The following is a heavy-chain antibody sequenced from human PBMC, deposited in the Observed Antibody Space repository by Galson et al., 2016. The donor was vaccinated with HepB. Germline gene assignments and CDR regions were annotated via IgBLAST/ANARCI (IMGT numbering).Heavy chain of an antibody. CDR3: ARGWRGGALGEDGSAGLH. CDR2: IDSDGTST. D-gene: IGHD1-26*01. J-gene: IGHJ4*02. V-gene: IGHV3-74*01. CDR1: GFTFSSYW. Sequence: SLRLSCAASGFTFSSYWMYWVRQGPGKGLVWVSRIDSDGTSTGYADSVKGRFTISRDNAKNTLYLQMNSLRAEDTAVFYCARGWRGGALGEDGSAGLHWGQGTLVTVSS.